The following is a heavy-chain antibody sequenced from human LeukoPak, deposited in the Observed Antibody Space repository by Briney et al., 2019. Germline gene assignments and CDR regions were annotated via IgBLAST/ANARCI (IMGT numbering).Heavy chain of an antibody. CDR1: GCTLANYW. CDR2: IYPDDSDT. V-gene: IGHV5-51*01. J-gene: IGHJ4*02. Sequence: GESLKISCQFSGCTLANYWIGWVRQMPGKGLEWMGVIYPDDSDTRYSPSFQGQVTISVDKSIATAYVQWSSLKASDTAIYYCARGDFWSVSNRYFDYWGQGTQVTVSS. CDR3: ARGDFWSVSNRYFDY. D-gene: IGHD3-3*01.